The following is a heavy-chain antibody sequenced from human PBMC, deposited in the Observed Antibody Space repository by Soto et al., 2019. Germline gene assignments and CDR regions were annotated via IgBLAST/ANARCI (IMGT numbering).Heavy chain of an antibody. CDR2: ISHDGNVN. CDR3: AKDEYWESHFYYFMDL. D-gene: IGHD2-8*02. Sequence: QVQLVESGGGVVQPGRSLRLSCEASGFTFSSYAMHWVRQAPGKGLEWVAVISHDGNVNYYSESVKGRFTMSRDNSKDTLYLQMDSLRTEDTAAYFCAKDEYWESHFYYFMDLWGKGTPVTVSS. CDR1: GFTFSSYA. J-gene: IGHJ6*03. V-gene: IGHV3-30*18.